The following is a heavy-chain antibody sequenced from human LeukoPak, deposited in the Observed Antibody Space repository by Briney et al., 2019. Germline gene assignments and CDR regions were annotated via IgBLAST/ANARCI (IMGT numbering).Heavy chain of an antibody. CDR2: IRSKAYGGTT. D-gene: IGHD3-22*01. CDR3: TRGRSKYYYDSSGYLDH. J-gene: IGHJ4*02. CDR1: GFTFGDYA. V-gene: IGHV3-49*04. Sequence: GGSLRLSCTASGFTFGDYAMSWVRQAPGRGLEWVGFIRSKAYGGTTEYAASVKGRFTISRDDSKSIACLQMNSLKTEDTAVYYCTRGRSKYYYDSSGYLDHWGQGTLVTVSS.